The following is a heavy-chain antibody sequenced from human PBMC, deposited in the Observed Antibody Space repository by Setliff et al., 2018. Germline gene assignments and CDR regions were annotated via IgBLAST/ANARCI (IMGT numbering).Heavy chain of an antibody. J-gene: IGHJ6*03. CDR2: IRSKANSYAT. CDR3: ARDREGDGNYYMDV. Sequence: PGGSLRLSCAASGFSFSDSAMHWVRQASGKGLEWIGRIRSKANSYATAYAASVKGRFTISRDNARNTVYLQMNSLRAEDTAAYYCARDREGDGNYYMDVWGKGTTVTVSS. CDR1: GFSFSDSA. V-gene: IGHV3-73*01. D-gene: IGHD1-1*01.